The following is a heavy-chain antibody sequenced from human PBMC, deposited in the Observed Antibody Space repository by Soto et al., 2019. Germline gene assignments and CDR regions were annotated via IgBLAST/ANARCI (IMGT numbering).Heavy chain of an antibody. CDR2: IYYTGST. CDR3: ARDRWFDS. CDR1: GGSISPYY. J-gene: IGHJ5*01. V-gene: IGHV4-59*01. Sequence: SETLSLTCTVSGGSISPYYWSWIRQPPGKGLEWIGYIYYTGSTHYNPSLMSRATISVDTPNNQFSLKLNSVTAADTAVYYCARDRWFDSWGQGTLVTFS.